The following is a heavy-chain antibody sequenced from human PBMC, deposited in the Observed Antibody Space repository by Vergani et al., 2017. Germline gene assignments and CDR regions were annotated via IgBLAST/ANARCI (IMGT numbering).Heavy chain of an antibody. V-gene: IGHV4-61*02. CDR2: IHASGTK. D-gene: IGHD3-10*01. CDR3: VRDSWRSDLRGVYWFDT. CDR1: GASITSGSFY. Sequence: QVHLNEAGPGLVKPSQTLSLTCTVSGASITSGSFYWSWIRQPAGKGLEWIGRIHASGTKNYNPSLRSLVTLSVDTSKNQLSLKMISITAADTAVYYCVRDSWRSDLRGVYWFDTWGQGTLVSVSS. J-gene: IGHJ5*02.